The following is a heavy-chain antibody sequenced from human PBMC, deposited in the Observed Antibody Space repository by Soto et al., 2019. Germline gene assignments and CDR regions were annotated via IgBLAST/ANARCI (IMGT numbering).Heavy chain of an antibody. CDR3: AKATMTLVVIRLDS. V-gene: IGHV3-23*01. Sequence: AGSLRLSCAASGFTFSNYAMNWVRQAPGKGLEWVSTISGRGGSTYYADSVKGRFTISRDNSKNILYLQMNSLRAEDTAVYYCAKATMTLVVIRLDSWGQGTLVTVSS. CDR2: ISGRGGST. CDR1: GFTFSNYA. J-gene: IGHJ4*02. D-gene: IGHD3-22*01.